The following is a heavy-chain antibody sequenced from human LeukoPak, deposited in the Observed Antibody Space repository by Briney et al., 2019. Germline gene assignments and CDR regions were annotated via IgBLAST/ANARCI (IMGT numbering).Heavy chain of an antibody. Sequence: SETLSLTCAVYGGSFSGYYWSWIRQPPGKGLEWIGEINHSGSTNYNPSLKSRVTISVDTSKNQFSLKLSSVTAADTAVYYCARQGSSSWYPDYWGQGTLVTVSS. D-gene: IGHD6-13*01. CDR1: GGSFSGYY. CDR2: INHSGST. J-gene: IGHJ4*02. CDR3: ARQGSSSWYPDY. V-gene: IGHV4-34*01.